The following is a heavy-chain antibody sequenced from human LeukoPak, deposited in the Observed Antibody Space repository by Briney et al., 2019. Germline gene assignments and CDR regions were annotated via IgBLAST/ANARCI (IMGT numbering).Heavy chain of an antibody. Sequence: SVKVSCKASGYTFTSYGISWARQAPGQGLEWMGRIIPILGIANYAQKFQGRVTITADKSTSTAYMELSSLRSEDTAVYYCASWNDYDSSGYWFDYWGQGTLVTVSS. CDR1: GYTFTSYG. CDR3: ASWNDYDSSGYWFDY. D-gene: IGHD3-22*01. J-gene: IGHJ4*02. V-gene: IGHV1-69*04. CDR2: IIPILGIA.